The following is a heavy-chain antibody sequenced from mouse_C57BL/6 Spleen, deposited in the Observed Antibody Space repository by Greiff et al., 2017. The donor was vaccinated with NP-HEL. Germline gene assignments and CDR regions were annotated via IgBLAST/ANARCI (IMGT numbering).Heavy chain of an antibody. V-gene: IGHV3-6*01. CDR3: ARDGRYFDY. CDR1: GYSITSGYY. CDR2: ISYDGST. Sequence: ESGPGLVKPSQSLSLTCSVTGYSITSGYYWNWIRQLPGNKLEWMGYISYDGSTNYNPSLKNRISITRDTSKNQYFLKLNSVTTEDTATYYCARDGRYFDYWGQGTTLTVSS. J-gene: IGHJ2*01.